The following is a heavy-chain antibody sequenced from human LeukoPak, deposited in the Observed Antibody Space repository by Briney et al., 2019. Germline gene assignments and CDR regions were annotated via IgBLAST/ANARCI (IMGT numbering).Heavy chain of an antibody. V-gene: IGHV4-38-2*02. CDR3: ASEDAVNRDGYSD. J-gene: IGHJ4*02. CDR2: IYHSGST. Sequence: SETLSLTCTVSGYSISSGYYWGWIRQPPGKGLEWIGSIYHSGSTYYNPSLKSRVTISVDTSKNQFSLKLSSVTAADTAVYYCASEDAVNRDGYSDWGQGTLVTVSS. CDR1: GYSISSGYY. D-gene: IGHD5-24*01.